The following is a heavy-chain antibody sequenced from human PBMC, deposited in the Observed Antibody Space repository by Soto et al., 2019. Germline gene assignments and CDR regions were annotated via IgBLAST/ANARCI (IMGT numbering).Heavy chain of an antibody. J-gene: IGHJ5*02. D-gene: IGHD2-15*01. CDR1: GGSFSGYS. Sequence: PSETLSLTCAVYGGSFSGYSWTWIRQPPGKGLEWIGEINHSGSTNYNPSLKSRVTISVDTSKNRFSLNLSSVTAADTAVYYCARAPAPDCSGGSCYLGYSWFDPWGQGTLVTVSS. CDR3: ARAPAPDCSGGSCYLGYSWFDP. V-gene: IGHV4-34*01. CDR2: INHSGST.